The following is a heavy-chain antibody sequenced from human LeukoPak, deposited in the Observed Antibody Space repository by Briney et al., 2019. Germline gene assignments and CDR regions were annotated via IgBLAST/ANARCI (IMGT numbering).Heavy chain of an antibody. Sequence: SETLSLTCAVYGGSFSGYYWSWIRQPPGKGLEWIGEINHSGSTNYNPSLQSRVTISVDTSKNQFSLKLSSATAADTAVYYCARRVGFGEYHPNWFDPWGQGTLVTVSS. CDR2: INHSGST. CDR3: ARRVGFGEYHPNWFDP. CDR1: GGSFSGYY. V-gene: IGHV4-34*01. J-gene: IGHJ5*02. D-gene: IGHD3-10*01.